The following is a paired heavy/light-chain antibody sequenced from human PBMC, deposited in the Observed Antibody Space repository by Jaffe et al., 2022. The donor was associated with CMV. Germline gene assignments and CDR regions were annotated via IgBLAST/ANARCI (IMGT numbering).Light chain of an antibody. CDR2: SAS. J-gene: IGKJ1*01. CDR1: QSVTNTY. V-gene: IGKV3-20*01. Sequence: EIVLTQSPGTLSLSPGDRATLSCRASQSVTNTYLAWYQQKPGQAPRLLIYSASNRATGIPDRFSGSGSGTDFTLSINRLEPEDFAVYYCQHYGNSLWTFGRGTKVEIK. CDR3: QHYGNSLWT.
Heavy chain of an antibody. V-gene: IGHV1-46*01. CDR1: GYTFLSNY. J-gene: IGHJ4*02. Sequence: QVQLVQSGPEVKKPGASVKVSCEASGYTFLSNYIHWVRLAPGQGLEWMAIINPNGGGTVYAQKFQGRVIVTRDTSTNTIYMELSSLRSEDTATYYCARAGTGYDFTSGYDYSPFDHWGQGTLVTVSS. CDR3: ARAGTGYDFTSGYDYSPFDH. CDR2: INPNGGGT. D-gene: IGHD3-3*01.